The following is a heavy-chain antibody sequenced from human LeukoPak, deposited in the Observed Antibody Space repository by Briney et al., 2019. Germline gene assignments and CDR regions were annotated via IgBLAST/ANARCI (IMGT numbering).Heavy chain of an antibody. J-gene: IGHJ4*02. CDR1: GFSISGSSYY. CDR2: SNYSGST. V-gene: IGHV4-39*07. D-gene: IGHD6-19*01. Sequence: AETLSLTCTVSGFSISGSSYYWGWLRQPPGKGLEWIGSSNYSGSTYYYPALKSRVTISVDTSKNQFSLKLSSVTAADTAVYYCATLAVAGRPDYWGQGTLVTVFS. CDR3: ATLAVAGRPDY.